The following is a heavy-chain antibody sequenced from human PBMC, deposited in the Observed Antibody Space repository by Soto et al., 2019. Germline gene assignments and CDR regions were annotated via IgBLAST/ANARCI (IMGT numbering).Heavy chain of an antibody. V-gene: IGHV1-69*13. CDR3: AAGPVKTLIRGMNHHYYAMDV. CDR1: GGTFSNYG. CDR2: IIPIFGTT. Sequence: GASVKVSCKASGGTFSNYGISWVRQAPGRGLEWMVGIIPIFGTTDYAQKFQGRVTITADESTTTAFLELSSLRSEDTAVYSCAAGPVKTLIRGMNHHYYAMDVWGQGTAVTVSS. J-gene: IGHJ6*02. D-gene: IGHD3-10*01.